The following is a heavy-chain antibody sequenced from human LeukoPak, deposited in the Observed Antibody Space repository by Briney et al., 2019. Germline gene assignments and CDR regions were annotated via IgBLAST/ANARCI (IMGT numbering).Heavy chain of an antibody. D-gene: IGHD3-3*01. CDR2: INHSGST. CDR1: GGSFSGYY. CDR3: ARVPTYYDFWSGYLDYFDY. J-gene: IGHJ4*02. V-gene: IGHV4-34*01. Sequence: PSETLSLTCAVYGGSFSGYYWSWIRQPPGKGLEWIGEINHSGSTNYNPSLKSRVTISVDTSKNQFSLKLSSVTAADTAVYYCARVPTYYDFWSGYLDYFDYWGQGTLVTVSS.